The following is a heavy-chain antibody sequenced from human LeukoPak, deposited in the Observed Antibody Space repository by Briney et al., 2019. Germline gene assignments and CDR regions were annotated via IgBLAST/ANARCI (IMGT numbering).Heavy chain of an antibody. J-gene: IGHJ4*02. V-gene: IGHV3-23*01. Sequence: PGESLRLSCAASGFTFSSYAMSWVRQAPGKGLEWVSAISGSGGSTYYADSVKGRFTISRDNSKNTLYLQMNSLRAEDTAVYYCAKSSPGHYYDSSGYYYFDYWGQGTLVTVSS. D-gene: IGHD3-22*01. CDR2: ISGSGGST. CDR3: AKSSPGHYYDSSGYYYFDY. CDR1: GFTFSSYA.